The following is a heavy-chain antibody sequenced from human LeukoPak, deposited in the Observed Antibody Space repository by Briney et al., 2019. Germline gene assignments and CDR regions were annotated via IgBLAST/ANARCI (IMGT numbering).Heavy chain of an antibody. CDR2: IIPILGIA. CDR1: GGTFSSYA. CDR3: AGDMITFGGVIVQLDY. D-gene: IGHD3-16*02. V-gene: IGHV1-69*04. Sequence: ASVKVSCKASGGTFSSYAISWVRQAPGQGLEWMGRIIPILGIANYAQKFQGRVTITADKSTSTAYMELSSLRSEDTAVYYCAGDMITFGGVIVQLDYWSQGTLVTVSS. J-gene: IGHJ4*02.